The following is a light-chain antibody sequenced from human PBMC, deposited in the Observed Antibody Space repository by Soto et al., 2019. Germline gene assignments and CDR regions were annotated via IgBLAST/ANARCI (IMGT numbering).Light chain of an antibody. J-gene: IGKJ4*01. V-gene: IGKV3-20*01. CDR3: RGCRDAAGF. Sequence: EIVLTQSPGTLSLSPGERATLSCRASQIFSSMYLAWYRHKPGQPPRLLIYGASNRATGVPDRFSGSGSGTAFPLTVSSLEPSDFAVCYCRGCRDAAGFFGVGAKVELK. CDR2: GAS. CDR1: QIFSSMY.